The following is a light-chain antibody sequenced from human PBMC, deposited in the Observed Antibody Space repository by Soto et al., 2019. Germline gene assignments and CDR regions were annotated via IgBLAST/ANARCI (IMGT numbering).Light chain of an antibody. Sequence: DIRVAQGASTLSASLGARVASTWRASQSISSWLAWYQQKHGQAPKLLIYKASTLTSGVPSRFSGSGYGTEFNLTISSLQTDDFATYYCQHYHRYSEAFGQGTKVDIK. CDR3: QHYHRYSEA. CDR2: KAS. CDR1: QSISSW. J-gene: IGKJ1*01. V-gene: IGKV1-5*03.